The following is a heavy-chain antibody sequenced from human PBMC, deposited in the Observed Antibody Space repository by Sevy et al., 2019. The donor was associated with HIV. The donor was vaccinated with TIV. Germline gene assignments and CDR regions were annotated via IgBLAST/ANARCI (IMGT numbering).Heavy chain of an antibody. J-gene: IGHJ6*02. D-gene: IGHD3-9*01. CDR2: ISSSGSTI. Sequence: GGSLRLSCAASGFTFSDYYMSWIRQAPGKGLEWVSYISSSGSTIYYADSVKGRFTISRDNAKNSLYLQMNSLRAEDTAVYYCARVYLRYFDWLFGMGANYYYGMDVWGQGTTVTVSS. V-gene: IGHV3-11*01. CDR3: ARVYLRYFDWLFGMGANYYYGMDV. CDR1: GFTFSDYY.